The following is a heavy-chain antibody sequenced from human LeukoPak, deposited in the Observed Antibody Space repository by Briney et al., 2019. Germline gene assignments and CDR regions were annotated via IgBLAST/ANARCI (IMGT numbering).Heavy chain of an antibody. CDR2: IYYSGST. CDR1: GGSISSYY. CDR3: ARARYQRSSVDP. V-gene: IGHV4-59*01. D-gene: IGHD2-2*01. Sequence: SETLSLTCTVSGGSISSYYWSWIRQPPGKGLEWIGYIYYSGSTNYNPSLKSRVTISVDTPKNQFSLKLSSVTAADTAVYYCARARYQRSSVDPWGQGTLVTVSS. J-gene: IGHJ5*02.